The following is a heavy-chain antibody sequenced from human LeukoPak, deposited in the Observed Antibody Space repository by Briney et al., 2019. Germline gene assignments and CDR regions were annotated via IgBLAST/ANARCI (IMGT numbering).Heavy chain of an antibody. D-gene: IGHD7-27*01. CDR2: ISSYGA. Sequence: PGGSLRLSCSASGFTFSSYALQWVRQAPGKGLEFVSAISSYGAFYADSVKGRFAISRDDSKNTLYLQMSSLRAEDTAVYYCARDSTTGDRNAFDIWGQGTMVTVSS. CDR3: ARDSTTGDRNAFDI. CDR1: GFTFSSYA. J-gene: IGHJ3*02. V-gene: IGHV3-64D*06.